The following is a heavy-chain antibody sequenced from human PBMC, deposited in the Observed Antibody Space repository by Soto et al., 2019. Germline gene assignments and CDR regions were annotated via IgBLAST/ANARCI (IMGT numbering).Heavy chain of an antibody. CDR3: ARTTFYDFWSGYYYYYYYMDV. CDR2: ISSSGSTI. D-gene: IGHD3-3*01. Sequence: GGSLRLSCAASGFTFSDYYMSWIRQAPGKGLEWVSYISSSGSTIYYAEFVKGRFTISRDNAKNSLYLQMNSLRAEDTAVFYCARTTFYDFWSGYYYYYYYMDVWGKGTTVTVSS. V-gene: IGHV3-11*01. CDR1: GFTFSDYY. J-gene: IGHJ6*03.